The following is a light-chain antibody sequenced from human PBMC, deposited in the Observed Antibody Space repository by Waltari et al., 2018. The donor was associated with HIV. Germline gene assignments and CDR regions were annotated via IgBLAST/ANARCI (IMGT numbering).Light chain of an antibody. CDR1: QSVRKY. J-gene: IGKJ1*01. CDR2: EAS. CDR3: QQSDSNPRT. V-gene: IGKV1-39*01. Sequence: DIQMTQSPSSLSASVGDRVTITCRASQSVRKYLNWYQQKPGKAPKLLIYEASNLQSGVPSRFSGSGSGTVFTLTIISLQPEDLATYYCQQSDSNPRTFGQGTKVEVK.